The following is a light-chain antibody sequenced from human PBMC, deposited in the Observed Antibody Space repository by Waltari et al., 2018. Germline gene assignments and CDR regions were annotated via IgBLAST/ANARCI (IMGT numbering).Light chain of an antibody. J-gene: IGKJ1*01. CDR2: TTS. V-gene: IGKV1-NL1*01. CDR1: QAITNS. CDR3: QQYYTTPRT. Sequence: DIKMTQSPSSLSASVGDRVTITCRASQAITNSLAWYQQKPGKAPNLLVYTTSRLPSGVPSRFSGSGSGTDYTLTISSLQPEDFATYYCQQYYTTPRTFGQGTKVEI.